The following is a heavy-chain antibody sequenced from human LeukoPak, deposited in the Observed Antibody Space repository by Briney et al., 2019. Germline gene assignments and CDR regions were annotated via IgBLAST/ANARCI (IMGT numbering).Heavy chain of an antibody. Sequence: PGGSLRLSCAASGFAVSGRYMSWVRQAPGKGLEWVAVISYDGSNKYYADSVKGRFTISRDNSKNTLYLQMNSLRAEDTAVYYCAKDRDIVVVPAASFFDYWGQGTLVTVSS. J-gene: IGHJ4*02. CDR2: ISYDGSNK. CDR1: GFAVSGRY. D-gene: IGHD2-2*01. V-gene: IGHV3-30*18. CDR3: AKDRDIVVVPAASFFDY.